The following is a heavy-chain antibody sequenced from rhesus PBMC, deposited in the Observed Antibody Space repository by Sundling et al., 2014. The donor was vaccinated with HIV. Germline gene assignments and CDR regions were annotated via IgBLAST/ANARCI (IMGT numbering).Heavy chain of an antibody. Sequence: QVQLQESGPGLVKPSATLSLTCDVSGGSITNNSWNWIRQSPGKGLEWIGRISGSGGSTDYSPSLKSRVTISTDTSKNQFSLKLSSVTAADTAVYYCARMHSHANWGQGVLVTVSS. J-gene: IGHJ4*01. D-gene: IGHD1-44*01. V-gene: IGHV4-173*01. CDR3: ARMHSHAN. CDR2: ISGSGGST. CDR1: GGSITNNS.